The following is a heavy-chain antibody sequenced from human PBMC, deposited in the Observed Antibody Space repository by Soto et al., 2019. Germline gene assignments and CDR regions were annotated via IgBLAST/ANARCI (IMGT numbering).Heavy chain of an antibody. CDR3: ARVNGGPYFFDY. V-gene: IGHV4-61*01. D-gene: IGHD2-8*01. CDR2: IYYSGST. Sequence: PSETLSLTCTVSGGSVSSGSYYWSWIRQPPGKGLEWIGYIYYSGSTNYNPSLKSRVTISVDTSKNQVSLKLRSVTAADTAVYYCARVNGGPYFFDYWGQGTLVTVSS. J-gene: IGHJ4*02. CDR1: GGSVSSGSYY.